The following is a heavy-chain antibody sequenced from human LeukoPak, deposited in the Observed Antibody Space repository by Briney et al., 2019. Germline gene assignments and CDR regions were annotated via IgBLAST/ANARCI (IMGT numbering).Heavy chain of an antibody. CDR2: IHYSGRA. J-gene: IGHJ6*02. V-gene: IGHV4-59*01. D-gene: IGHD3-16*01. CDR1: GDSISGSY. Sequence: SETLSLTCTVSGDSISGSYWTWVRQPPGQGLEWIGQIHYSGRADYNPSLKRRITISVDTPKNQMSLTLTSVTAADTAIYYCVKFGVDYDMGVWGQGTTVTVSS. CDR3: VKFGVDYDMGV.